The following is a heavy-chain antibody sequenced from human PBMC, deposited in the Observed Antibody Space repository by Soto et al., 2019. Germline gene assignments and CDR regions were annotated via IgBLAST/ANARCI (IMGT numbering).Heavy chain of an antibody. CDR2: ISHDGTNK. CDR1: GLTFSAYG. CDR3: AKDEYYYSRSGYYIFDS. D-gene: IGHD3-22*01. J-gene: IGHJ4*02. V-gene: IGHV3-30*18. Sequence: QAQLVESGGGVVQPGESLRLSCEVSGLTFSAYGMHWVRQAPGKGLEWVAAISHDGTNKNYGDSVKGRFTISRDNSKKTLYQPMNSLRPEDTALYYCAKDEYYYSRSGYYIFDSWGQGTLVTVSS.